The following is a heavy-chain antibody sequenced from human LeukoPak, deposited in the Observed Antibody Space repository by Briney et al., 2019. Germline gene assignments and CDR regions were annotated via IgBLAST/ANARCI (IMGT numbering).Heavy chain of an antibody. CDR1: GGTFSSHT. J-gene: IGHJ5*02. Sequence: SVKVSCKASGGTFSSHTISWVRQARGQGLEGMGRIIPFLGIPNYAPKFQGRVPITADKSTSTAYMELTSLRSEDTAVYYCARAPIAAAYNWFDPWGQGTLVTVSS. CDR2: IIPFLGIP. D-gene: IGHD6-13*01. V-gene: IGHV1-69*10. CDR3: ARAPIAAAYNWFDP.